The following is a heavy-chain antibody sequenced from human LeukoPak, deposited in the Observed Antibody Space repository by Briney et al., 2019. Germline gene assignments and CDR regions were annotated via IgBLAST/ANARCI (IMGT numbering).Heavy chain of an antibody. Sequence: GESLKISCKGSGYSFTSYWIGWVRQMPGKGLEWMGIIYPGDSDTRYSPSFQGQVTISADKSISTAYLQWSSLKASDTAMYYCASTRIHSSSWYYFDYWGQGTLVNVSS. D-gene: IGHD6-13*01. CDR2: IYPGDSDT. V-gene: IGHV5-51*01. J-gene: IGHJ4*02. CDR3: ASTRIHSSSWYYFDY. CDR1: GYSFTSYW.